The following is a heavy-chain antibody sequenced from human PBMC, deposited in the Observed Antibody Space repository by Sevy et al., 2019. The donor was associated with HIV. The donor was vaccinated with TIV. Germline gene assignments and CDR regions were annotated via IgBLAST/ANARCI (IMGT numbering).Heavy chain of an antibody. CDR1: GYTFSSYD. Sequence: GESLKISCKASGYTFSSYDIIWVRRATGQGLECMGWVSSRNGKTFYAQKFQGRVTMTRDTSTSTAYMELSALGSGDTAVYFCARHNYQWQLDYWGQGTLVTVSS. CDR3: ARHNYQWQLDY. J-gene: IGHJ4*02. V-gene: IGHV1-8*01. CDR2: VSSRNGKT. D-gene: IGHD6-19*01.